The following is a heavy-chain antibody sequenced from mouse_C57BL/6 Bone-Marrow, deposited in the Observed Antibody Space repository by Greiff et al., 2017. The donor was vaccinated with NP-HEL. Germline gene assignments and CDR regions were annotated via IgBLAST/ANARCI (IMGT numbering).Heavy chain of an antibody. V-gene: IGHV5-6*02. J-gene: IGHJ2*01. CDR3: ARRPYFDY. CDR2: ISSGGSYT. CDR1: GFTFSSYG. Sequence: EVNLVESGGDLVKPGGSLKLSCAASGFTFSSYGMSWVRQTPDKRLEWVATISSGGSYTYYPDSVKGRFTISRDNAKNTLYLQMSSLKSEDTAMYYCARRPYFDYWGQGTTLTVSS.